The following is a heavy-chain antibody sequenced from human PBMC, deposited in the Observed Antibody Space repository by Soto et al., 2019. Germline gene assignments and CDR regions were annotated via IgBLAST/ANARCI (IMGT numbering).Heavy chain of an antibody. D-gene: IGHD6-13*01. CDR3: ARLAGSSWRYYYGMDV. V-gene: IGHV5-51*01. CDR2: IYPGDSDT. CDR1: GYSFTSYW. J-gene: IGHJ6*02. Sequence: ESLKISCKGSGYSFTSYWIGWVRQMPGKGLEWMGIIYPGDSDTRYSPSFQGQVTISADKSISTAYLQWSSLKASDTAMYYCARLAGSSWRYYYGMDVWGQGTTVTVSS.